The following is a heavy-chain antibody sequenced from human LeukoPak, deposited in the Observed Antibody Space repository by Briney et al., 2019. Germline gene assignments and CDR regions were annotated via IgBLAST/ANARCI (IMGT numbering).Heavy chain of an antibody. CDR1: GFTFDDYT. V-gene: IGHV3-43*01. CDR2: ISWDGGST. J-gene: IGHJ4*02. CDR3: VKDKEDCSSSSCYRYFDY. Sequence: PGGSLRLSCAASGFTFDDYTMHWVRQAPGKGLEWVSLISWDGGSTYYADSVKGRFTISRDNSKNSLYLQMNSLRTEDTALYYCVKDKEDCSSSSCYRYFDYWGQGTLVTVSS. D-gene: IGHD2-2*01.